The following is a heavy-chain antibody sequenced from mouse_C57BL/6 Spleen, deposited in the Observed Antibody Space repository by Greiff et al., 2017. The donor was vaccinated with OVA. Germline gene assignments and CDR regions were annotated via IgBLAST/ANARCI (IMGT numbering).Heavy chain of an antibody. CDR3: ARDSNYGGY. CDR2: ISDGGSYT. J-gene: IGHJ3*01. Sequence: EVQLVESGGGLVKPGGSLKLSCAASGFTFSSYAMSWVRQTPEKRLEWVATISDGGSYTYYPDNVKGRFTISRDNAKNNLYLQMSHLKSEDTAMYYCARDSNYGGYWGQGTLVTVSA. CDR1: GFTFSSYA. V-gene: IGHV5-4*01. D-gene: IGHD2-5*01.